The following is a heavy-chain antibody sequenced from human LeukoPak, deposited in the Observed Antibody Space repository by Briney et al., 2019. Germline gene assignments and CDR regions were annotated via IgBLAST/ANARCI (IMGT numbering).Heavy chain of an antibody. CDR2: INHSGST. D-gene: IGHD5-18*01. Sequence: SETLSLTCAVYGGSFSGYYWSWIRQPPGKGLEWIGEINHSGSTNYNPSLKSRVTISVDTSKNQFSLKLSSVTAADTAVYYCAREQLWLHNWFDPWGQGTLVTVSS. V-gene: IGHV4-34*01. CDR1: GGSFSGYY. J-gene: IGHJ5*02. CDR3: AREQLWLHNWFDP.